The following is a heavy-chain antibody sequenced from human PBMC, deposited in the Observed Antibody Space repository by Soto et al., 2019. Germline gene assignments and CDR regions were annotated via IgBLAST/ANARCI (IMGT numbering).Heavy chain of an antibody. CDR2: IIPIFSTP. CDR1: GGTFGSYA. CDR3: ARPIQYYFDTSAQSAWFDP. J-gene: IGHJ5*02. Sequence: QVQMVQSGAGVKKPGSSVKVSCKTSGGTFGSYAISWVRQAPGQGLEWMGGIIPIFSTPNYAQKFQGRVTITADESTSTAYMELRSLRSEDTAVYYCARPIQYYFDTSAQSAWFDPWGQGTLVTVSS. D-gene: IGHD3-22*01. V-gene: IGHV1-69*12.